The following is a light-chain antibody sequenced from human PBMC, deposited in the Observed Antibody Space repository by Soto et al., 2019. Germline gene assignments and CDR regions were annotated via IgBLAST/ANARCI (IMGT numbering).Light chain of an antibody. CDR2: EGS. CDR3: CSYAGSGTLV. Sequence: QSALTQPASVSGSPGQSITISCTGTSSDVGNYNLVSWYQQHPGKAPKVMIYEGSKRPSGVSNRFSGSKSGNTASLTISGLQAEDEADYYCCSYAGSGTLVFGGGTKVTVL. V-gene: IGLV2-23*01. CDR1: SSDVGNYNL. J-gene: IGLJ2*01.